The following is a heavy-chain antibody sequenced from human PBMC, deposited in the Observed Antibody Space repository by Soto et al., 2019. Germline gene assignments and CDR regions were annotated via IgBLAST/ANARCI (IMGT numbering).Heavy chain of an antibody. CDR3: ARDTGRSSWYGYAFDI. CDR1: GFTFSSYE. CDR2: ISNSGGTI. V-gene: IGHV3-48*03. D-gene: IGHD6-13*01. J-gene: IGHJ3*02. Sequence: PGGSLRLSCAASGFTFSSYEMNWVRQAPGKGLEWVSYISNSGGTIYYADSVKGRFTISRDNAKNSLYLQMNSLRAEDTAVYYCARDTGRSSWYGYAFDIWGQGTMVTVSS.